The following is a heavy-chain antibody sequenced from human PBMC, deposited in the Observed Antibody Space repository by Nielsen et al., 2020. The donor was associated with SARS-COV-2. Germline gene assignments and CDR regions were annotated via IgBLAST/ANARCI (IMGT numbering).Heavy chain of an antibody. Sequence: GESLKISCAASGFTVSSNYMSWVRQAPGKGLEWVSVIYSGGSTYYADSVKGRFTISRDNSKNTLYLQMNSLRAEDTAVYYCARDGYGDYTYYYGMDVWGQGTTVTVSS. CDR2: IYSGGST. J-gene: IGHJ6*02. V-gene: IGHV3-53*01. D-gene: IGHD4-17*01. CDR3: ARDGYGDYTYYYGMDV. CDR1: GFTVSSNY.